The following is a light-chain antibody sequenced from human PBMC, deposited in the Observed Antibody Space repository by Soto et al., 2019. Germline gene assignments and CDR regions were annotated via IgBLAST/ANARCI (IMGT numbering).Light chain of an antibody. Sequence: DIPMTQSPSTLSASVGDRVTITCRASQSISSWLAWYQQKPGKAPNLLIYDASSLESGVPSRFSGSGSGTEFTLTISSLQPDDFATYYCQQYNSYSLTFGQGTKLEI. CDR1: QSISSW. CDR3: QQYNSYSLT. V-gene: IGKV1-5*01. J-gene: IGKJ2*01. CDR2: DAS.